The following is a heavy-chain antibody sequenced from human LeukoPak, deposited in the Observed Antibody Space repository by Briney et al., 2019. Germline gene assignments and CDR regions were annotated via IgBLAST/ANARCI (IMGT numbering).Heavy chain of an antibody. Sequence: GASVKVSCKASGYTFTDYYIHWVRQAPGQGLEWMGWVDPKSDDTNYAQKFQGRVTMTRDRSINTAYTELSRLISDDTAVYYCARDPGWIGTFWFFDLWGRGTLVTVSS. CDR3: ARDPGWIGTFWFFDL. CDR1: GYTFTDYY. V-gene: IGHV1-2*02. CDR2: VDPKSDDT. D-gene: IGHD3-10*01. J-gene: IGHJ2*01.